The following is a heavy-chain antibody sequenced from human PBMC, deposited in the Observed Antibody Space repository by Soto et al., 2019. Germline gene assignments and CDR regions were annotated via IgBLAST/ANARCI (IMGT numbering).Heavy chain of an antibody. CDR3: ARGHPLGYSSSHIAY. D-gene: IGHD6-13*01. J-gene: IGHJ4*02. V-gene: IGHV4-34*01. CDR2: INHSGST. Sequence: SETLSLTCAVYGGSFSGYYWSWIRQPPGKGLERNGEINHSGSTNYNPSLKSRVTISVDTSKNQFSLKLSSVTAADTAVYYCARGHPLGYSSSHIAYWGQGTLVTVSS. CDR1: GGSFSGYY.